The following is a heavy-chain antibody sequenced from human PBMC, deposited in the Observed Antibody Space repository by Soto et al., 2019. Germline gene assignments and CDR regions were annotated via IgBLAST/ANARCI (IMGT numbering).Heavy chain of an antibody. CDR1: GFTFSSYG. D-gene: IGHD5-18*01. Sequence: QVQLVESGGGVVQPGGSLRLSCAASGFTFSSYGMHWVRQAPGKGLEWVAVISYDGSNKYYADSVKGPFTISRDNSKTTLYLQMNSLRAEATAVYYCAKGSTAMTYFDHWGQGTLVTVSS. V-gene: IGHV3-30*18. CDR2: ISYDGSNK. J-gene: IGHJ4*02. CDR3: AKGSTAMTYFDH.